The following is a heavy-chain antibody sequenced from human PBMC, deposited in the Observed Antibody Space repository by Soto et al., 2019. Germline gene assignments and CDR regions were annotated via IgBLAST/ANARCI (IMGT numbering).Heavy chain of an antibody. CDR1: GYSFTSYW. V-gene: IGHV5-51*01. CDR2: IYPGDSDT. CDR3: ARGYYGSGSYSILNDY. J-gene: IGHJ4*02. D-gene: IGHD3-10*01. Sequence: EVQLVQSGAEVKKPGESLKISCKGSGYSFTSYWIGWVRQMPGKGLEWMGIIYPGDSDTRYSPSFQGQVTISADKSISTADLQWSRLKASDTAMYYCARGYYGSGSYSILNDYWGQGTLVTVSS.